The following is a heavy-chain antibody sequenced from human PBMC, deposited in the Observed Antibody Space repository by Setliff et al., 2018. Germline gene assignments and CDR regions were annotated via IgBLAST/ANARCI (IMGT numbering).Heavy chain of an antibody. CDR1: GGSISTYY. Sequence: KTSETLSLTCTVSGGSISTYYWNWIRQSPGKGLEWIAYTYYSGITDYNPSLKSRGTISVDTSKKQCSLTLSSLTAADTAVYYCARVKWAAAGTGRGYFGYWGQGTLVTVSS. J-gene: IGHJ4*02. CDR3: ARVKWAAAGTGRGYFGY. CDR2: TYYSGIT. D-gene: IGHD6-13*01. V-gene: IGHV4-59*01.